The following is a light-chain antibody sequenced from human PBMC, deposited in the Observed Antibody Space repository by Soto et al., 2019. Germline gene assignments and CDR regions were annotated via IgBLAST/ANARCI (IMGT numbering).Light chain of an antibody. CDR3: SSYAGSKV. Sequence: QSALTQPPSASGSPGQSVTISCTGISSDIDGDNYVAWYQQHPGKAPKLIIYGVSKRPSGVPDRFSGSKSGNTASLTVSGLQAEDEADYYCSSYAGSKVFGGGTKLTVL. J-gene: IGLJ2*01. V-gene: IGLV2-8*01. CDR2: GVS. CDR1: SSDIDGDNY.